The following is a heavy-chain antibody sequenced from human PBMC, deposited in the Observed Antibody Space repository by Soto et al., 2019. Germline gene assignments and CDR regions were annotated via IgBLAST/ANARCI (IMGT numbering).Heavy chain of an antibody. Sequence: PGGSLRLSCVASGFTFSSYWMSWARQAPGKGLEWVANIKQDGSEKYYVDSVKDRFTISRDNAKNSLYLQMNSLRAEDSAVYYCARVYPGSGWPYHYYGMDVWGQGTTVTVSS. D-gene: IGHD6-19*01. CDR1: GFTFSSYW. J-gene: IGHJ6*02. CDR3: ARVYPGSGWPYHYYGMDV. V-gene: IGHV3-7*01. CDR2: IKQDGSEK.